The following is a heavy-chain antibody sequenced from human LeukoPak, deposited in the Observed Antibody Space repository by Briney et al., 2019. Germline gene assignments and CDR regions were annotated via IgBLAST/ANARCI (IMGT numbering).Heavy chain of an antibody. V-gene: IGHV1-2*02. CDR2: INPNNGGT. CDR1: GSTVTAYY. CDR3: ASLGLTIGFDH. D-gene: IGHD3-10*01. J-gene: IGHJ4*02. Sequence: GASVKVSCKTSGSTVTAYYVHWVRQVPGQGLEWMGWINPNNGGTNYAQKFQGRVTMTSDTSISSAYMELTRLTSDDTAVYYCASLGLTIGFDHWGQGTLVTVSS.